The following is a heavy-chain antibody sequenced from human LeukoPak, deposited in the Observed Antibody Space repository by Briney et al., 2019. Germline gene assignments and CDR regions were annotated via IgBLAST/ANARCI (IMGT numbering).Heavy chain of an antibody. D-gene: IGHD6-19*01. CDR3: ATSSGWYPKYFDY. Sequence: GGSLRLSCAASGFTFSSYPMSWFRQAPEKGLEWVSAISGSGGDTYYADSVKGRFTISRDNSKNTLYLQMNSLRAEDTALYYCATSSGWYPKYFDYWGQGTLVTVSS. CDR1: GFTFSSYP. V-gene: IGHV3-23*01. CDR2: ISGSGGDT. J-gene: IGHJ4*02.